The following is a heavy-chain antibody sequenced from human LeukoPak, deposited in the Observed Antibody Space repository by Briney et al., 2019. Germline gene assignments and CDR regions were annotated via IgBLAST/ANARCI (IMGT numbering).Heavy chain of an antibody. D-gene: IGHD3-3*01. CDR1: AFTVSSNY. Sequence: GGSLRLSSAAAAFTVSSNYMSWVRQAPGKGLEWVSVIYSGGSTYYADSVKGRFTISRDNSKNTLYLQMNSLRAEDTAVYYCARGPTQEIFGINVWFDPWGQGTLVTVSS. J-gene: IGHJ5*02. V-gene: IGHV3-53*01. CDR3: ARGPTQEIFGINVWFDP. CDR2: IYSGGST.